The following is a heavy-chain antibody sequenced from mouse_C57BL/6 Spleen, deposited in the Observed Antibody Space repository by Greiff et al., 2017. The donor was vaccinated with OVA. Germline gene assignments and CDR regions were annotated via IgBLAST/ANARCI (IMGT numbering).Heavy chain of an antibody. CDR3: ARGGAYYYGSSHYYYAMDY. CDR2: IYPGDGDT. CDR1: GYAFSSYW. Sequence: QVQLQQSGAELVKPGASVKISCKASGYAFSSYWMNWVKQRPGKGLEWIGQIYPGDGDTNYNGKFKGKATLTADKSSSTAYMQLSSLTSEDSAVYFCARGGAYYYGSSHYYYAMDYWGQGTSVTVSS. V-gene: IGHV1-80*01. D-gene: IGHD1-1*01. J-gene: IGHJ4*01.